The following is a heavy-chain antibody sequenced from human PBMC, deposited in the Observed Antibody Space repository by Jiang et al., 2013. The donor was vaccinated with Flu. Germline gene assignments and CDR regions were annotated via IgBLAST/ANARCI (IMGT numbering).Heavy chain of an antibody. CDR3: ARGLYDFWSGYYYFDY. Sequence: ELLKPSETLSLTCAVYGGSFSGYYWSWIRQPPGKGLEWIGEINHSGSTNYNPSLKSRVTISVDTSKNQFSLKLSSVTAADTAVYYCARGLYDFWSGYYYFDYWG. CDR1: GGSFSGYY. CDR2: INHSGST. V-gene: IGHV4-34*01. D-gene: IGHD3-3*01. J-gene: IGHJ4*01.